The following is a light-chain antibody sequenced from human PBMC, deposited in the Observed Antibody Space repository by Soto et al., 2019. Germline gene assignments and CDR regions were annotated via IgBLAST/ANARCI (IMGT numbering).Light chain of an antibody. CDR2: DAS. J-gene: IGKJ5*01. V-gene: IGKV3-11*01. CDR3: QQSSSSPIT. CDR1: QSVSSY. Sequence: DIVLTQSPATLSLSPGARATLSCRASQSVSSYLAWYQQKPGQAPRLLIYDASNRATGIPARFSGSGSGTDFTLTISRLEAEDFAVYYCQQSSSSPITFGQGTRLEIK.